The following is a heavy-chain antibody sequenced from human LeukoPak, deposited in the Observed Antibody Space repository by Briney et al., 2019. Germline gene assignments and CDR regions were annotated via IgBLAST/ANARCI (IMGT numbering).Heavy chain of an antibody. CDR1: GFTFSNNW. V-gene: IGHV3-74*01. J-gene: IGHJ4*02. CDR2: IYNDETSA. D-gene: IGHD3-16*01. Sequence: GGSLRLSCAASGFTFSNNWMYWVRQGPGKGLVWVSRIYNDETSANYADSVKGRFTISRDNAKDTQYLQMDSLRVDETAVYYCASGAPIDYWGQGTLVTVSS. CDR3: ASGAPIDY.